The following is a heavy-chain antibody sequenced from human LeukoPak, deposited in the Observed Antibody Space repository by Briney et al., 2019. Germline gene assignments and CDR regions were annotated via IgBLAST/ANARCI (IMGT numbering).Heavy chain of an antibody. J-gene: IGHJ2*01. CDR2: IDYSGNT. V-gene: IGHV4-59*11. CDR1: GGSISGHY. Sequence: SETLSLTCTVSGGSISGHYWNWIGQPPGQGLEWIGYIDYSGNTDSNPSLKSRVAISVDTSKNQFSLRLNSVTAADTAVYYCARASTWYWYFDLWGRGTLVTVSS. CDR3: ARASTWYWYFDL. D-gene: IGHD2/OR15-2a*01.